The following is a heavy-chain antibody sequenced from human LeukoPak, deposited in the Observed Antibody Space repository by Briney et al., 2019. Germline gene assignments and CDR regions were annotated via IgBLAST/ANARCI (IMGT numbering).Heavy chain of an antibody. Sequence: SGGSLRLSCAASGFTFSSYAMSWVRQAPGKGLERVSATSGSGDSTYYADSVKGRFTISRDNSKNTLYLQMNSLRAEDTAVYYCAKTYGSGSRSAYYYYGMGVWGQGTTVTVSS. CDR3: AKTYGSGSRSAYYYYGMGV. V-gene: IGHV3-23*01. J-gene: IGHJ6*02. CDR2: TSGSGDST. CDR1: GFTFSSYA. D-gene: IGHD3-10*01.